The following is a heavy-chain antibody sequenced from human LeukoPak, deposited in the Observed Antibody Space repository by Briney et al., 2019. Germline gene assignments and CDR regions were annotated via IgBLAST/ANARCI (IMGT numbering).Heavy chain of an antibody. D-gene: IGHD3-22*01. Sequence: PGGSLRLSCAASGFTFSSYPMSWVRQAPGKALEWVSAISGSGGSTNYADSVKGRFTISRDNSKNTLYLQMTSLRAEDTAVYYCAKDLPHYYESSAMGPFDYWGQGTLVTASS. CDR2: ISGSGGST. CDR1: GFTFSSYP. J-gene: IGHJ4*02. V-gene: IGHV3-23*01. CDR3: AKDLPHYYESSAMGPFDY.